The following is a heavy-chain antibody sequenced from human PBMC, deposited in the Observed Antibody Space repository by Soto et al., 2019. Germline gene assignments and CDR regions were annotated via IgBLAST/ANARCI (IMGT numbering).Heavy chain of an antibody. CDR3: ARVDYYGSGSYYKDDY. V-gene: IGHV4-59*01. Sequence: SETXSLTCTVSGGSISSYYWSWIRQPPGKGLEWIGYIYYSGSTNYNPSLKSRVTISVDTSKNQFSLKLSSVTAADTAVYYCARVDYYGSGSYYKDDYWGQGTLVTVSS. CDR1: GGSISSYY. D-gene: IGHD3-10*01. J-gene: IGHJ4*02. CDR2: IYYSGST.